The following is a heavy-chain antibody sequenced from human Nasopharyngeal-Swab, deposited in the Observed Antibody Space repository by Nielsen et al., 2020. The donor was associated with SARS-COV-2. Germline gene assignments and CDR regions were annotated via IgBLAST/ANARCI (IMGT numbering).Heavy chain of an antibody. CDR2: INPNSGGT. Sequence: ASVKVSCKASGYTFTGYYMHWVRQAPGQGLEWMGWINPNSGGTNYAQKFQGRVTMTRYTSISTAYMELSRLRSDDTAVYYCARDPTSVAGTGDYYYGMDVWGQGTTVTVFS. CDR1: GYTFTGYY. D-gene: IGHD6-19*01. J-gene: IGHJ6*02. CDR3: ARDPTSVAGTGDYYYGMDV. V-gene: IGHV1-2*02.